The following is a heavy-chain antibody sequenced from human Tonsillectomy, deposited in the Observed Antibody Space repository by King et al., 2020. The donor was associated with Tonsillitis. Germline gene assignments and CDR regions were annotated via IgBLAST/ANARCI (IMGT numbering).Heavy chain of an antibody. D-gene: IGHD3-16*01. V-gene: IGHV3-74*01. CDR1: GFTFCSFW. CDR3: ARDGGSHDAFDI. CDR2: INSDGSRT. Sequence: VQLVESGGGLVQPGGSLRLSCAASGFTFCSFWMHWVRHAPGKGLVWVSRINSDGSRTSYTDSVKGRFTISRDNAKNTLYLQMNSLRAEDTAVYYCARDGGSHDAFDIWGQGTMVTVSS. J-gene: IGHJ3*02.